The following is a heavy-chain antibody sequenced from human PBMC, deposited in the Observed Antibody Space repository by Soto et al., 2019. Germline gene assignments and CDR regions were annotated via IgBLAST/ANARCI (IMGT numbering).Heavy chain of an antibody. Sequence: QLQLQESGPGLVKPSETLSLTCNVSGGSIRSDYWSWIRQPPGKGLEWIGYIHYSGATNYNPSLKSRVTISVDTSKSQFSLKLTSVTTADTAINYCARDRGRYSSSPGFDYWGLGTLVTVSS. CDR2: IHYSGAT. D-gene: IGHD6-6*01. CDR1: GGSIRSDY. J-gene: IGHJ4*02. V-gene: IGHV4-59*01. CDR3: ARDRGRYSSSPGFDY.